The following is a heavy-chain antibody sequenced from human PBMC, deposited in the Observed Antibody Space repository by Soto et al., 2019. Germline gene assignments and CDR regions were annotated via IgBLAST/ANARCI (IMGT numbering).Heavy chain of an antibody. CDR2: IFYLGSS. D-gene: IGHD3-3*02. J-gene: IGHJ5*02. CDR3: ARHSLALRKNNWFDP. V-gene: IGHV4-39*01. Sequence: SETLSLTCTVSGDSIISSDFYWGWVRQPPGKGLEWIGSIFYLGSSYYNPSLKSRVIMSVDTSKDQFSLRLRSVTAADTALYFCARHSLALRKNNWFDPWGQGIMVTVSS. CDR1: GDSIISSDFY.